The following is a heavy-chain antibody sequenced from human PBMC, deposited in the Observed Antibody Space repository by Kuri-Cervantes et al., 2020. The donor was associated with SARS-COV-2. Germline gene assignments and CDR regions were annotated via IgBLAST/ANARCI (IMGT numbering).Heavy chain of an antibody. CDR2: INHSGST. V-gene: IGHV4-34*01. CDR1: GGSFSSHY. D-gene: IGHD3-16*01. CDR3: ARQSMLSRAHEY. Sequence: SETLSLTCAVYGGSFSSHYWSWIRQPPGRGLEWIGEINHSGSTNYNPSLNSRVTISVDTSKNQFSLQLGSVTAADTAVYYCARQSMLSRAHEYWGQGTRVTVSS. J-gene: IGHJ4*02.